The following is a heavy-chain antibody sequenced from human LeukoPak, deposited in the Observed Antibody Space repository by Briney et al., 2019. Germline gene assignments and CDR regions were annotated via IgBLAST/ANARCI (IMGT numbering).Heavy chain of an antibody. CDR2: IYYTGIT. V-gene: IGHV4-30-4*01. D-gene: IGHD1-26*01. CDR3: ARASYVGAPITLGD. Sequence: SETLSLTCTVSGGSISNGYYYWNWIRQPPGKGLEWIGYIYYTGITSYDPSLKSRVIISEDTSKSQFSLKLTSVTAADTAVYYCARASYVGAPITLGDWGQGNLVTVSS. CDR1: GGSISNGYYY. J-gene: IGHJ4*02.